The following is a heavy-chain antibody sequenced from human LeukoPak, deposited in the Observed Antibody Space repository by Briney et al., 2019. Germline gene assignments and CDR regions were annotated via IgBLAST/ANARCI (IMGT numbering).Heavy chain of an antibody. CDR1: GGSFSGYY. CDR3: ARHGSGGDAY. D-gene: IGHD2-21*02. J-gene: IGHJ4*02. CDR2: INHSGST. Sequence: PSETLSLTCAVYGGSFSGYYWSWIRQPPGKGLEWIGEINHSGSTNYNPSLKSRVTISVDTSKNQFSLKLSSVTAADTAVYYCARHGSGGDAYWGQGTLVTVSS. V-gene: IGHV4-34*01.